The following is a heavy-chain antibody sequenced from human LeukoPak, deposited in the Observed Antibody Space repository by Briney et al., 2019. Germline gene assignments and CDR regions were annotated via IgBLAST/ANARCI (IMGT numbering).Heavy chain of an antibody. J-gene: IGHJ3*02. Sequence: SETLSLTCAVSGGSISSGGYSWSWIRQPPGKGLEWIGYIYYSGSTYYNPSLKSRVTISVDTSKNQFSLKLSSVTAADTAVYYCAVYYDSSGYYYNSWGQGTMVTVSS. CDR1: GGSISSGGYS. CDR3: AVYYDSSGYYYNS. CDR2: IYYSGST. D-gene: IGHD3-22*01. V-gene: IGHV4-30-4*07.